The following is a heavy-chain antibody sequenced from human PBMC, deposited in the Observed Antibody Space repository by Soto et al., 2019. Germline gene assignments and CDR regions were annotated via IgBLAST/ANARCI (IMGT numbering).Heavy chain of an antibody. Sequence: PSETLSLTCTVTGDSISSRSYYWGWIRQPPGKGLEWIGSIYYSGSTYNNPSLRSRVSMSIDTSKNQFSLKLSSVTAADTAVYYCARSPTFGVPAAIYYYGMDVWGQGTTVTVSS. V-gene: IGHV4-39*07. CDR1: GDSISSRSYY. CDR2: IYYSGST. D-gene: IGHD2-2*01. J-gene: IGHJ6*02. CDR3: ARSPTFGVPAAIYYYGMDV.